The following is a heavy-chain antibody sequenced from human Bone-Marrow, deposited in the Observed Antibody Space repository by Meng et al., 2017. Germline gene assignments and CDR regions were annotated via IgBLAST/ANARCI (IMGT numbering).Heavy chain of an antibody. D-gene: IGHD3-16*01. CDR1: GGSVSGYY. V-gene: IGHV4-34*01. CDR3: AREGDGGYNWFDP. CDR2: INHSGSS. J-gene: IGHJ5*02. Sequence: QVQIQQWGAGLFKPSETLSLTCAVHGGSVSGYYWSWIRQPPGKGLEWIGEINHSGSSNYNPSLKSRVTLSVDTSKNQLSLNLTSVTAADTAVYYCAREGDGGYNWFDPWGQGTLVTVSS.